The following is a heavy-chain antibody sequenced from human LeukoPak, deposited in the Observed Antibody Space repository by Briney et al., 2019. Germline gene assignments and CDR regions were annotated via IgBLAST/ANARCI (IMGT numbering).Heavy chain of an antibody. D-gene: IGHD3-16*01. J-gene: IGHJ4*02. CDR2: ISYDGSNK. Sequence: GGSLRLSCAASGFTFSSYAMHWVRQAPGKGLEWVAVISYDGSNKYYADSVKGRFTISRDNSKNTLYLQMNSLRAEDTAVYYCLSSEGGSLDYWGQGTLVTVSS. CDR1: GFTFSSYA. CDR3: LSSEGGSLDY. V-gene: IGHV3-30*04.